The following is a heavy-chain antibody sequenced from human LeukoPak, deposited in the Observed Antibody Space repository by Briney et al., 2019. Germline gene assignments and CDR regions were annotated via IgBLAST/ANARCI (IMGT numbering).Heavy chain of an antibody. D-gene: IGHD2-15*01. J-gene: IGHJ4*02. CDR2: IYYSGST. Sequence: SETLSLTCTVPGGSISSYYWSWIRQPPGEGLEWIGYIYYSGSTNYNPSLKSRVTISVDTSKNQFSLKLSSVTAADTAVYYCARGDDYCSGGSCRHFDYWGQGTLVTVSS. CDR3: ARGDDYCSGGSCRHFDY. V-gene: IGHV4-59*01. CDR1: GGSISSYY.